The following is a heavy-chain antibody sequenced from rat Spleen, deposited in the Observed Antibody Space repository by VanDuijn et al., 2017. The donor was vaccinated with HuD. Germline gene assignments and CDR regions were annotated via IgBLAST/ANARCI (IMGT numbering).Heavy chain of an antibody. CDR1: GVTFNNYW. D-gene: IGHD1-12*02. Sequence: EVHLVESGGGLVQPGRSLKLSCVASGVTFNNYWMNWIRQAPGKGLEWVAAITHTGDSTFYPDSVKGRFTISRDDAKSTLYLQMNSLRSVDTATYYCTRDNYDGTYYYFDYWGQGVMVTVSS. CDR2: ITHTGDST. J-gene: IGHJ2*01. V-gene: IGHV5-31*01. CDR3: TRDNYDGTYYYFDY.